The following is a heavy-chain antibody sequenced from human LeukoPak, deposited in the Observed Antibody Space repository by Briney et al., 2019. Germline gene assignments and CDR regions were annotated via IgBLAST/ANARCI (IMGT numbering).Heavy chain of an antibody. CDR2: IKQDGSEK. Sequence: GGSLRLSCAASGFTFSNYWMNWVRQAPGKGLEWVANIKQDGSEKYYVDSVKGRFTISRDNAKNSLYLQLDSLRVEDTAVYYCASQRFLDYWGQGTLVTVSS. CDR3: ASQRFLDY. J-gene: IGHJ4*02. CDR1: GFTFSNYW. D-gene: IGHD3-3*01. V-gene: IGHV3-7*01.